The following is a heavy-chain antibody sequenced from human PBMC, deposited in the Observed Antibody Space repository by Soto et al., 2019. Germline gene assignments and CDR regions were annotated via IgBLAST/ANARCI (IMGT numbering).Heavy chain of an antibody. CDR2: TSGGGSTA. V-gene: IGHV3-23*01. J-gene: IGHJ2*01. Sequence: EMQLLESGGGLVQPGGSLRLSCAASGFTFTSYAMSWVRQAPGKGLEWVSAITSGGGSTAYYADSVKGRFTIPRDNSNNTVFLQMNSLRAEDTALYYCAKVRVILVARGYFDLWGRGTLVTVSS. D-gene: IGHD3-22*01. CDR3: AKVRVILVARGYFDL. CDR1: GFTFTSYA.